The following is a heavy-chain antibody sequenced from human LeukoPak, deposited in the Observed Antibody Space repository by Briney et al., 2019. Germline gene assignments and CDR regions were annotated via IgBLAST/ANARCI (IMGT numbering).Heavy chain of an antibody. J-gene: IGHJ3*02. CDR1: GYSISSGYY. CDR3: ARGFSAIDI. Sequence: SETLSLTCNVSGYSISSGYYWGWIRQPPGKGLEWIGNIYHSGSTYYNPSLKSRVTISVDTSKNQFSLKVNSVTAADTAVYYCARGFSAIDIWGQGTMVTVSS. V-gene: IGHV4-38-2*02. CDR2: IYHSGST. D-gene: IGHD3-3*01.